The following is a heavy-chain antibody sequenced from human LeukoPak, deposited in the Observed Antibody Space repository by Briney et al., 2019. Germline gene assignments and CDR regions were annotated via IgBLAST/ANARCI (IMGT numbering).Heavy chain of an antibody. Sequence: PGGSLRLSCAASGFTFSDYYMSWIRQAPGKGLEWVANIKQDGSEKYYVDSVEGRFTISRDNAKNSLYLQMNSLRAEDTAVYYCARDRNFQHWGQGTLVTVSS. CDR3: ARDRNFQH. V-gene: IGHV3-7*01. CDR1: GFTFSDYY. CDR2: IKQDGSEK. D-gene: IGHD1-14*01. J-gene: IGHJ1*01.